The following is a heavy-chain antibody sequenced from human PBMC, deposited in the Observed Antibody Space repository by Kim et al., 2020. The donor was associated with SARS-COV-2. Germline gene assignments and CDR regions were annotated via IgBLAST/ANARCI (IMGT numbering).Heavy chain of an antibody. V-gene: IGHV3-23*01. Sequence: GGSLRLSCAASGFTFSSYAMSWVRQAPGKGLEWVSAISGSGGSTYYADSVKGRFTISRDNSKNTLYLQMNSLRAEDTAVYYCAKDQGSTYYDFWSGYSDWFDPWGQGTLVTVSS. D-gene: IGHD3-3*01. CDR3: AKDQGSTYYDFWSGYSDWFDP. J-gene: IGHJ5*02. CDR2: ISGSGGST. CDR1: GFTFSSYA.